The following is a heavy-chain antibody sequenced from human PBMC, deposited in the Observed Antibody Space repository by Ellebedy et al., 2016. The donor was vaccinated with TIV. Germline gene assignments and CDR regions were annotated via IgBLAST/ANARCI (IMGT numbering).Heavy chain of an antibody. Sequence: ASVKVSCKASGYTFNNYYLHWVRQAPGQGLEWMGIIDPSDTSTTYAQKLQGRVTITSDTSTSTVYMELNSLRSEDTAVYYCARRDRHNAFDMWGQGTMVTVS. J-gene: IGHJ3*02. CDR2: IDPSDTST. D-gene: IGHD2-21*01. V-gene: IGHV1-46*02. CDR3: ARRDRHNAFDM. CDR1: GYTFNNYY.